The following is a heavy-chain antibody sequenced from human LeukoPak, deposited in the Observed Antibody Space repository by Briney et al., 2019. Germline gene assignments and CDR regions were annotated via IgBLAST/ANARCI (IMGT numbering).Heavy chain of an antibody. V-gene: IGHV3-30*01. J-gene: IGHJ3*02. CDR2: ISYDGSNR. Sequence: GRSLRLSCAASGFTFSSYAMHWVRQAPGKGLEWVAVISYDGSNRYYADSVKGRFTISRDNSKNTLYLQMNSLRAEDTAVYYCARVRDYQLLYDAFDIWGQGTMVTVSS. CDR1: GFTFSSYA. CDR3: ARVRDYQLLYDAFDI. D-gene: IGHD2-2*02.